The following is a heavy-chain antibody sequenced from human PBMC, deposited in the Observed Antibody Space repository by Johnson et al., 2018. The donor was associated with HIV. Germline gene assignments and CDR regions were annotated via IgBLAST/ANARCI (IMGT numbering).Heavy chain of an antibody. CDR1: GFTVSSNY. Sequence: EVQLVESGGGLVQPGGSLRLSCAASGFTVSSNYMSWVRQAPGKGLEWVSLIYTGGSTYYADSVKGRFTISRDNSKNTLYLQMNSLRVEDTAVYYCARDRPHDDNGYYYVPDAFDIWGQGTMVTVSS. J-gene: IGHJ3*02. CDR3: ARDRPHDDNGYYYVPDAFDI. D-gene: IGHD3-22*01. V-gene: IGHV3-66*01. CDR2: IYTGGST.